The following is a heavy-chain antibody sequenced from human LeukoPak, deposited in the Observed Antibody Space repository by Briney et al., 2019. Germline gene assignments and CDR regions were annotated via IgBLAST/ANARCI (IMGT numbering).Heavy chain of an antibody. CDR1: GGSISSGGYS. J-gene: IGHJ4*02. D-gene: IGHD3-22*01. Sequence: SQTLSLTCAVSGGSISSGGYSWSWIRQPPGKGLEWIGYIYHNGSTYYNPSLKSRVTISVDRSKNQFSLKLSSVTAADTAVYYCARAKISYYDSSGYYFDYWGQGTLVTVSS. V-gene: IGHV4-30-2*01. CDR3: ARAKISYYDSSGYYFDY. CDR2: IYHNGST.